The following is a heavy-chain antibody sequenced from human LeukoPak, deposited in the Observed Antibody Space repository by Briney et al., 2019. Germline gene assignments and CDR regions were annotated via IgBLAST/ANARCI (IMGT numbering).Heavy chain of an antibody. Sequence: SETLSLTCAVYGGSFSGYYWSWIRQPPGKGLEWIGEINHSGSTNYNPSLKSRVTISVDTSKNQFSLKLSSVTAADTAVYYCARGRMLIPRGQGTLVTVSS. D-gene: IGHD3-16*01. V-gene: IGHV4-34*01. CDR3: ARGRMLIP. J-gene: IGHJ5*02. CDR1: GGSFSGYY. CDR2: INHSGST.